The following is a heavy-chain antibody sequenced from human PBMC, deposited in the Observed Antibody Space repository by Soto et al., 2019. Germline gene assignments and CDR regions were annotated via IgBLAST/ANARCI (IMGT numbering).Heavy chain of an antibody. Sequence: EVQLLDFGGDLVQPGGSLRLSCAASGFTFSSAAMSWVRQPPGKGLEWVSAISGSGGSTYYAESVKGRFTISRDNSYNMLYLQMNSLRPEDTAVYYCAKRVGDYWGQGTLVTVSS. CDR3: AKRVGDY. CDR2: ISGSGGST. J-gene: IGHJ4*02. V-gene: IGHV3-23*01. CDR1: GFTFSSAA.